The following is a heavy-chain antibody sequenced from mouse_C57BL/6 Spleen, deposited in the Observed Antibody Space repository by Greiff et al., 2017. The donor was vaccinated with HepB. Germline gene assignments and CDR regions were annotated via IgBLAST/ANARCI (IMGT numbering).Heavy chain of an antibody. J-gene: IGHJ3*01. CDR2: IHPNSGST. Sequence: QVQLQQPGAELVKPGASVKLSCKASGYTFTSYWMHWVKQRPGQGLEWIGMIHPNSGSTNYNEKFKSKATLTVDKSSSTAYMQLSSLTSEDSAVYYCAREDYERGFAYWGQGTLVTVSA. CDR3: AREDYERGFAY. V-gene: IGHV1-64*01. D-gene: IGHD2-4*01. CDR1: GYTFTSYW.